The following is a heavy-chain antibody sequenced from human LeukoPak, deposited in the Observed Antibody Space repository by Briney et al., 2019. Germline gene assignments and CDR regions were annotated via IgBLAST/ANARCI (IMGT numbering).Heavy chain of an antibody. V-gene: IGHV4-59*01. CDR1: GGSISSYY. Sequence: SETLSLTCTVSGGSISSYYWSWIRQPPGKGLEWIGYIYYSGSTNYNPSLKSRVTISVDTSKNQFSLKLSSVTAADTAVYYCARGISYFDYWGQGTLVTVSS. J-gene: IGHJ4*02. CDR2: IYYSGST. CDR3: ARGISYFDY.